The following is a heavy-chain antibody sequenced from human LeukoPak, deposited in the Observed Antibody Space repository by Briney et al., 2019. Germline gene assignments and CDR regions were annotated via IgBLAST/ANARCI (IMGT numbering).Heavy chain of an antibody. CDR1: GFTFSSYG. D-gene: IGHD6-13*01. J-gene: IGHJ5*02. CDR2: ISYDGSNK. CDR3: ARPRAAADNNWFDP. V-gene: IGHV3-30*03. Sequence: GRSLRLSCAASGFTFSSYGMHRVRQAPGKGLEWVAVISYDGSNKYYADSVKGRFTISRDNSKNTLYLQMNSLRAEDTAVYYCARPRAAADNNWFDPWGQGTLVTVSS.